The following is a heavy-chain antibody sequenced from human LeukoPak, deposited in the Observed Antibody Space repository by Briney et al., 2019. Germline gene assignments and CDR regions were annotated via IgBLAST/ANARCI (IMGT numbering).Heavy chain of an antibody. CDR3: ARDRGGSGPTTTDY. CDR2: ISSDGSNT. J-gene: IGHJ4*02. Sequence: GGSLRLSCAASGFTFSNYWLHWVRQAPGKGLVWVSRISSDGSNTIYADPVKGRFTISRDNAKNTLYLQMNSPRAEDTALYYCARDRGGSGPTTTDYWGQGTLVTVSS. V-gene: IGHV3-74*01. D-gene: IGHD6-19*01. CDR1: GFTFSNYW.